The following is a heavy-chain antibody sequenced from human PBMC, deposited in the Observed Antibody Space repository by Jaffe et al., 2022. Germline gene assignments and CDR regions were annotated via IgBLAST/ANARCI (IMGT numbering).Heavy chain of an antibody. CDR3: ARVRRYSSSHTWWFDP. J-gene: IGHJ5*02. CDR2: IYYSGST. D-gene: IGHD6-13*01. CDR1: GGSISSYY. Sequence: QVQLQESGPGLVKPSETLSLTCTVSGGSISSYYWSWIRQPPGKGLEWIGYIYYSGSTNYNPSLKSRVTISVDTSKNQFSLKLSSVTAADTAVYYCARVRRYSSSHTWWFDPWGQGTLVTVSS. V-gene: IGHV4-59*01.